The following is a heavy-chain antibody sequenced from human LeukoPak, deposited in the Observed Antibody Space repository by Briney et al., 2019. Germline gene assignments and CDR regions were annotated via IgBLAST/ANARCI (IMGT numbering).Heavy chain of an antibody. CDR1: GYSFTSYW. Sequence: GESLKISCKGSGYSFTSYWIGWVRQMPGKGREWMGIIYLGDSDTRYSPSFQGQVTISAEKSIRTSYLQWSSLKASDTATYYCARGRGYSYNYYYFDYWGQGTLVTVSS. CDR3: ARGRGYSYNYYYFDY. J-gene: IGHJ4*02. D-gene: IGHD5-12*01. CDR2: IYLGDSDT. V-gene: IGHV5-51*01.